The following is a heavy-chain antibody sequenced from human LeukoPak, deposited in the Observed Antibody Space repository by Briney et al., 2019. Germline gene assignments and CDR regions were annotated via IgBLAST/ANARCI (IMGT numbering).Heavy chain of an antibody. D-gene: IGHD2-2*01. Sequence: SETLSLTCTVSGGSISSYYWSWIRQPPGKGLEWIGYIYYSGSTNYNPSLKSRVIISLDTSKNQFSLKLSSMTAADTAVYYCASTERCSTTCPLDYWGQGTLVTVSS. CDR3: ASTERCSTTCPLDY. J-gene: IGHJ4*02. CDR1: GGSISSYY. CDR2: IYYSGST. V-gene: IGHV4-59*12.